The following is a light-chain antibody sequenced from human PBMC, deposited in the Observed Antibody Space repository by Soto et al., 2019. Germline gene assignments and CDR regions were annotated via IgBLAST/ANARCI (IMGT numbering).Light chain of an antibody. Sequence: QSVLAQPSSVSGSPGQSITISSTGTSSYVGGFNSVSWYQLRPGTAPKLILYDVVDRPSGVSYRFSGSKSGNTASLTISGLQVADEADYFCSSYTSTMTNVFGSGTKVTVL. CDR2: DVV. CDR3: SSYTSTMTNV. J-gene: IGLJ1*01. CDR1: SSYVGGFNS. V-gene: IGLV2-14*03.